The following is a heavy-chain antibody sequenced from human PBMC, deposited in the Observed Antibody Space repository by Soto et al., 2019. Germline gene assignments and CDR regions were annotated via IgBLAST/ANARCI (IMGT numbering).Heavy chain of an antibody. CDR1: GGSISSYY. CDR3: ARGEGVTLFDY. Sequence: PSETLSLTCTVSGGSISSYYWSWIRQPPGKGLEWIGYIYFRGTTNYNPSLKSRVTMSADTSKNQFSLKLNSVTAADTAVYYCARGEGVTLFDYWGQGTLVTVSS. CDR2: IYFRGTT. V-gene: IGHV4-59*01. J-gene: IGHJ4*02. D-gene: IGHD2-21*02.